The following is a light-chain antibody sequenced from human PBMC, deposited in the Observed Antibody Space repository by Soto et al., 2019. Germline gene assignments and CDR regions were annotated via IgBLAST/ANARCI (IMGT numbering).Light chain of an antibody. CDR2: AAS. V-gene: IGKV1-27*01. CDR1: QGISND. J-gene: IGKJ3*01. Sequence: DIQMTQSPSFLSASVVDKVTITCRAIQGISNDLAWYQKKPGKVPKLLIYAASTLQSGVPSRFSGSGSGTDFTLTISSLQPEDVATYYCQKYNSAPQTFGPGTKVDIK. CDR3: QKYNSAPQT.